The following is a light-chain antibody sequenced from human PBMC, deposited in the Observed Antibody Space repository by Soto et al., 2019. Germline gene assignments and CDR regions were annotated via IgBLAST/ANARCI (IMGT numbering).Light chain of an antibody. CDR2: GVT. CDR1: QSIGSSY. V-gene: IGKV3-20*01. J-gene: IGKJ4*02. CDR3: QQYAKSFT. Sequence: EMVLTQSPGTLSLSAGVRATLSCRASQSIGSSYLAWYQQKPGQAPRLLIYGVTIRASVIPDRFSGSGSGTDSTITINRLEPEDFAVYHCQQYAKSFTFGGGTKAEMK.